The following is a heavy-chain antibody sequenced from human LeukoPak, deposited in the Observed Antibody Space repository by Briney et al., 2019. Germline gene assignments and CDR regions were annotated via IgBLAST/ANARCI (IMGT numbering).Heavy chain of an antibody. CDR1: GFTFSSYG. J-gene: IGHJ4*02. V-gene: IGHV3-23*01. Sequence: PGGSLRLSCAASGFTFSSYGMSWVRQAPGKGLEWVSAISGSGGSTYYADSVKGRFTISRDNSKNTLYLQMNSLRAEDTTVYYCASHLKAVAEGYWGQGTLVTVSS. CDR3: ASHLKAVAEGY. D-gene: IGHD6-19*01. CDR2: ISGSGGST.